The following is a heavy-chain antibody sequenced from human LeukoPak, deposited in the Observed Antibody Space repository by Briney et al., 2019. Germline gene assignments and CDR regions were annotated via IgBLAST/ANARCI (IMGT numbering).Heavy chain of an antibody. CDR2: ISAYNGNT. CDR3: ARGGGSGTAFDY. J-gene: IGHJ4*02. Sequence: ASVKVSCKASGYTFTGHYLHWVRQAPGQGLEWMGWISAYNGNTNYAQNFQGRVTMTTDTSTSTAYMELRSLTSDDTAVYYCARGGGSGTAFDYWGQGTLVTVSS. D-gene: IGHD3-10*01. V-gene: IGHV1-18*04. CDR1: GYTFTGHY.